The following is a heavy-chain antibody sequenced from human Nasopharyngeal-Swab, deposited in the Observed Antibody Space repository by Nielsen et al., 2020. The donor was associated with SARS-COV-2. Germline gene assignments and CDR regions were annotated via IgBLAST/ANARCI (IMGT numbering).Heavy chain of an antibody. Sequence: WIRQPPGKGLEWIGRIYTSGSTNYHPSLKSRVTISVDTSKNQFSLKLSSVTAADTAVYYCARGYCSGGSCYSDYYYGMDVWGQGTTVTVSS. J-gene: IGHJ6*02. CDR2: IYTSGST. V-gene: IGHV4-61*02. D-gene: IGHD2-15*01. CDR3: ARGYCSGGSCYSDYYYGMDV.